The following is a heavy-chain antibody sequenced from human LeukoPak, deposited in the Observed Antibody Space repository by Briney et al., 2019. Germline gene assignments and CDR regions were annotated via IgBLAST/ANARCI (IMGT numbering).Heavy chain of an antibody. CDR2: IKPNSGGT. CDR1: GYSFADYY. Sequence: ASVKVSCKASGYSFADYYMHWVRQAPGQGLEWMGWIKPNSGGTRSAQKFQGRVTMTRDMSTSTVYMELSSLRSEDTAVYYCARRQSGWYANWFDPWGQGTLVTVSS. V-gene: IGHV1-2*02. D-gene: IGHD6-19*01. CDR3: ARRQSGWYANWFDP. J-gene: IGHJ5*02.